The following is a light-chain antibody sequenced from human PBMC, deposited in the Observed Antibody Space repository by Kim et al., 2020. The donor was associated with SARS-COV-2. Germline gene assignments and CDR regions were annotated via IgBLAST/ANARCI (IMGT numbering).Light chain of an antibody. Sequence: SPGERATHSCRASQSVSSNLALYQQKVGQAPRLIVYSAATRATGVPASFSGSGSGTEFTLTISSLQSEDIAVYYCQQYNNWPPSTFGQGTRLEIK. CDR1: QSVSSN. V-gene: IGKV3-15*01. CDR3: QQYNNWPPST. CDR2: SAA. J-gene: IGKJ5*01.